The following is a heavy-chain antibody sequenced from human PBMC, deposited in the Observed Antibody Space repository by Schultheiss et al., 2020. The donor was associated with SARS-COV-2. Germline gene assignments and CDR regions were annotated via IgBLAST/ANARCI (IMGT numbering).Heavy chain of an antibody. V-gene: IGHV4-34*01. Sequence: SETLSLTCAVYGESVSGYYWSWIRQPPGKGLEWIWEVNHSGSTNYNPSLKSRVTISVDTSKSLLSLKLTSLTAADTAVYYCARLDTWDQGNYYYYIDVWGKGTTVTVSS. CDR2: VNHSGST. CDR1: GESVSGYY. D-gene: IGHD5-18*01. J-gene: IGHJ6*03. CDR3: ARLDTWDQGNYYYYIDV.